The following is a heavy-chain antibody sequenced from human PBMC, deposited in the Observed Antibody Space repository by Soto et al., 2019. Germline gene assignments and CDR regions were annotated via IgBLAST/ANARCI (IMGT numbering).Heavy chain of an antibody. CDR3: TTDSHLTMIVVRFDY. Sequence: PWGSLKLACAASGFTFSNALINWVRQAPGKGLEWVGRIKSKTDGGTTDYAAPVKGRFAISRDDSKNMVYLEMNSLKTEDTAVYYCTTDSHLTMIVVRFDYRGHGTLVTLSS. D-gene: IGHD3-22*01. CDR1: GFTFSNAL. CDR2: IKSKTDGGTT. J-gene: IGHJ4*01. V-gene: IGHV3-15*07.